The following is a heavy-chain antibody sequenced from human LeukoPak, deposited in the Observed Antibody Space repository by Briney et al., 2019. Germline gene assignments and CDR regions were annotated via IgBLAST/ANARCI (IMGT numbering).Heavy chain of an antibody. D-gene: IGHD1-26*01. CDR2: ISYDGSNE. CDR3: ARTGSLDY. V-gene: IGHV3-30-3*01. J-gene: IGHJ4*02. CDR1: GFTFSSYA. Sequence: PGGSLRLSCAASGFTFSSYAMHWVRQAPGKGLEWVAVISYDGSNEYYADSVKGRFTISRDNSKNTLYLQMNSLRAEDTAVYYCARTGSLDYWGQGTLVTVSS.